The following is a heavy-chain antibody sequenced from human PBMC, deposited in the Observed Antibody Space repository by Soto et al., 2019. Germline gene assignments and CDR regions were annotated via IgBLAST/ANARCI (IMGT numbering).Heavy chain of an antibody. Sequence: QVQLLESGPGLVKPSQTLSLTCSVSGDSISNLDYFWAWIRQPPGQALEYIGYIYKSATTYYNPSFESRVAISVDTSKSQFFLIVTSVTAADSAVYFCARGRYCLTGRCFPNWFDSWGQGALVTVSS. CDR3: ARGRYCLTGRCFPNWFDS. CDR2: IYKSATT. D-gene: IGHD2-15*01. J-gene: IGHJ5*01. CDR1: GDSISNLDYF. V-gene: IGHV4-30-4*01.